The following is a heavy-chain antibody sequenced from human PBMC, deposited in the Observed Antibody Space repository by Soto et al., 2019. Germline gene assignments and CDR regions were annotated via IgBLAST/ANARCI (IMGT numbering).Heavy chain of an antibody. CDR2: ITFDGKDK. Sequence: QVQLVESGGGVVQPGRSLRLSCAASGFTFRNFAMHWVRQAPGKGLEWLAAITFDGKDKYYADSVKARFTISRDTSKNTLYLQMNSLRIDDTALYFCTRDLLAGHDVYWGQGTLVTVSS. CDR1: GFTFRNFA. J-gene: IGHJ4*02. V-gene: IGHV3-30*04. CDR3: TRDLLAGHDVY. D-gene: IGHD5-12*01.